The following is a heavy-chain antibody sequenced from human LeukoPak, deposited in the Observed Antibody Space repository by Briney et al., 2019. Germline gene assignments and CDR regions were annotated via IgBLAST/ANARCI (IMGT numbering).Heavy chain of an antibody. CDR3: ASRYYDSSGYYPFDY. Sequence: SETLSPTCAVSGGSISSSKWWSWVRQPPGKGLEWIGEIYHSGSSNYNPSLKSRVTISVDKSKNQFSLKLSSVTAADTAVYYCASRYYDSSGYYPFDYWGQGTLVTVSS. CDR2: IYHSGSS. D-gene: IGHD3-22*01. J-gene: IGHJ4*02. V-gene: IGHV4-4*02. CDR1: GGSISSSKW.